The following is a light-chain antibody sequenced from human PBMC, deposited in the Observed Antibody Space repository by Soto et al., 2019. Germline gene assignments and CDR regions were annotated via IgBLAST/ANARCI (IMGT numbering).Light chain of an antibody. CDR2: EVS. CDR1: SSDVGGYNY. Sequence: QSALTQAASVSGTPGQSITISCTATSSDVGGYNYVSWYQQLPGKAPTLMISEVSNRPSGLSNRFSGSKSGNTASLTISGLQAEDEADYYCSSYTGSNLGVFGTGTKVTVL. CDR3: SSYTGSNLGV. V-gene: IGLV2-14*01. J-gene: IGLJ1*01.